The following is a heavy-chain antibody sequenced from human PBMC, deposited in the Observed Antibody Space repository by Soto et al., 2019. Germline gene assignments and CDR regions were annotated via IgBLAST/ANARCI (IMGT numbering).Heavy chain of an antibody. CDR2: ISGSGSST. D-gene: IGHD2-15*01. CDR3: AKVEVVSSSKGAFDI. CDR1: AFTFSTYG. J-gene: IGHJ3*02. Sequence: GGSLRLSCAASAFTFSTYGMSWVRQAPGKGLEWVSAISGSGSSTYYADSVKGRFTISRDNSKNTLYLQMNSLRAEDTAVYYCAKVEVVSSSKGAFDIWGQGTMVTVSS. V-gene: IGHV3-23*01.